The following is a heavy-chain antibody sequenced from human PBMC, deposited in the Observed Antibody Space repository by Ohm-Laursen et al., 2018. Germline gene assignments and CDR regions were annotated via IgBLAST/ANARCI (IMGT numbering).Heavy chain of an antibody. J-gene: IGHJ4*02. D-gene: IGHD5-18*01. CDR3: ASTMGLNTALSF. Sequence: SETLSLTCAISGGAISSYYWSWIRQPAGKGLEWIGRINISGTNYNPSLKSRVTMSVDTSKNQFSLKLSSVTAADTAVYYCASTMGLNTALSFWGQGTLVTVSS. CDR2: INISGT. CDR1: GGAISSYY. V-gene: IGHV4-4*07.